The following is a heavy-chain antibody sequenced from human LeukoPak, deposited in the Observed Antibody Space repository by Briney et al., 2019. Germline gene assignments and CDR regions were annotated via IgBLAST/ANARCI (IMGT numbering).Heavy chain of an antibody. CDR2: IYYSGST. V-gene: IGHV4-39*01. J-gene: IGHJ3*02. Sequence: SETLSLTCTVSGGSISSSSYYWGWIRQPPGKGLEWIGSIYYSGSTYYNPSLKSRVTISVDTSKNQFSLKLSSVTAADTAVYYCARQLLDAFDIWGQGTMVTVSS. CDR3: ARQLLDAFDI. CDR1: GGSISSSSYY.